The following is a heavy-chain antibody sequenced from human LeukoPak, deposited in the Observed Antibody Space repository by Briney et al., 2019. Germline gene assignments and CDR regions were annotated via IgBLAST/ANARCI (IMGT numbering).Heavy chain of an antibody. CDR3: AKENNEAYYYYGMDV. D-gene: IGHD1/OR15-1a*01. CDR2: VSSDSHFI. Sequence: GRSLRLSCAGTGFTFSTYSMNWVRQTPDKGLEWVSSVSSDSHFIFYADSVEGRFTISRDNSKNTLYLQMNSLRAEDTAVYYCAKENNEAYYYYGMDVWGQGTTVTVSS. CDR1: GFTFSTYS. V-gene: IGHV3-21*04. J-gene: IGHJ6*02.